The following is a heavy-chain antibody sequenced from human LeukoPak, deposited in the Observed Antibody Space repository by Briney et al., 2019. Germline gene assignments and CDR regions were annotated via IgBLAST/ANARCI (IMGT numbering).Heavy chain of an antibody. J-gene: IGHJ6*03. D-gene: IGHD6-13*01. V-gene: IGHV4-39*07. CDR1: SGSISTSNYY. CDR3: ARTTEAHSWRTRYYDYYMDV. Sequence: SETLSLTCTVSSGSISTSNYYWGWVRQPPGKALEWIGNIFYSPSLKSRVTISLDTSRNQFSLKLSSVTAADTAVYYCARTTEAHSWRTRYYDYYMDVWGKGTTVTVSS. CDR2: IF.